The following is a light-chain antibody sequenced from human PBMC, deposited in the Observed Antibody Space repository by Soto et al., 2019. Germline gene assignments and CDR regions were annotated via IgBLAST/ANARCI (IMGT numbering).Light chain of an antibody. CDR3: QHHNSYSQT. J-gene: IGKJ1*01. CDR2: GAS. CDR1: QSIRHY. V-gene: IGKV1-5*01. Sequence: DIQMTQSLPTLSASVGDRVTITCRASQSIRHYLAWYQQMPGKAPKLLIYGASTLQSGVPSRFSGSGSGTEFTLTISSLQPDDFGTYFCQHHNSYSQTFGQGTKVEIK.